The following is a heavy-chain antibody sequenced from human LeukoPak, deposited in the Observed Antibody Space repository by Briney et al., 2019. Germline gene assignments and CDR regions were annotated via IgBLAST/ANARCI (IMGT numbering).Heavy chain of an antibody. CDR1: GGSISGYH. J-gene: IGHJ4*02. V-gene: IGHV4-59*08. D-gene: IGHD5/OR15-5a*01. Sequence: SETLSLTCTVSGGSISGYHWSWIRQPPGKGLEWIGYIYYGGSTNYNPSLKSRVTISLDTSKNRFSLKLNSVTAADTAVYYCARHHIVSTGTFDYWGQGTLVTVSS. CDR2: IYYGGST. CDR3: ARHHIVSTGTFDY.